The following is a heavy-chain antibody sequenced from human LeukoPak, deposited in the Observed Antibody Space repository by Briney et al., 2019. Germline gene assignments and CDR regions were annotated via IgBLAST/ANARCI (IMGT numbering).Heavy chain of an antibody. CDR1: GDSISTGDYY. V-gene: IGHV4-30-4*08. J-gene: IGHJ5*02. Sequence: SETLSLTCTVSGDSISTGDYYWTWIRQPPEKGLEWIGYMHYSGNTYYNPSLKSRLTISVDTSKNQFSLKMSSVTAADTAVYYCARHLSGSSWFDPWGQGTLVTVSS. CDR2: MHYSGNT. D-gene: IGHD1-26*01. CDR3: ARHLSGSSWFDP.